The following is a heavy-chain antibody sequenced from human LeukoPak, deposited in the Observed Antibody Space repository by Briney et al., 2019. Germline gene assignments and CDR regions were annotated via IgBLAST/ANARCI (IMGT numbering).Heavy chain of an antibody. D-gene: IGHD3-22*01. CDR1: GITFSAYS. CDR3: AFFDSSGYYGLWVPLDGAFDI. CDR2: ISSTNNYL. J-gene: IGHJ3*02. Sequence: PGGSLRLSCAASGITFSAYSMNWVRQAPGKGLEWVSYISSTNNYLYYADSVKGRFTISRDNAKNSLYLQMNSLRAEDTAVYYCAFFDSSGYYGLWVPLDGAFDIWGQGTMVTVSS. V-gene: IGHV3-21*01.